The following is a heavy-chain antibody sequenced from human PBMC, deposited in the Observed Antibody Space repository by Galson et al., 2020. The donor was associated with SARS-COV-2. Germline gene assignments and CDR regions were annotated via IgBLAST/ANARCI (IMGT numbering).Heavy chain of an antibody. V-gene: IGHV3-33*01. CDR1: GFTFSSYG. CDR3: ARDMGLKRCLDY. D-gene: IGHD1-26*01. J-gene: IGHJ4*02. Sequence: GESLKISCAASGFTFSSYGMHWVRQAPGKGLEWVAVIWSDGSNKYYADSVKGRFTISRDNSKITLYLQMNSLRAEDTAVYYCARDMGLKRCLDYWGQGTLGTVAS. CDR2: IWSDGSNK.